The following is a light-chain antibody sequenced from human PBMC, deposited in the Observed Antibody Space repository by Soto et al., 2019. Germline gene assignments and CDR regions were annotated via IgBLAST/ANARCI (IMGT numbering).Light chain of an antibody. CDR3: QQYYSAPIT. V-gene: IGKV4-1*01. J-gene: IGKJ5*01. Sequence: DIWMTKSPASLAVSLGERATINCKSSQSVLSSSNNRNYLVWYQKKPGQPPKRLIYWASTRESGVPDRFSGSGSGTDFTLTISSLQAEDVAVYYCQQYYSAPITFGQGTRLEI. CDR2: WAS. CDR1: QSVLSSSNNRNY.